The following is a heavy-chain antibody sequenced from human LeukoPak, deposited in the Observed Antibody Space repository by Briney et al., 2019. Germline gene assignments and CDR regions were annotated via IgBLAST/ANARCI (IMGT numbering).Heavy chain of an antibody. Sequence: SETLSLTCTVSGGSISSYYWSWIRQPPGKGLEWIGYIYYSGSANYNPSLKSRVTISVDTSKNQFSLKLSSVTAADTAVYYCARTTYYYDSSTTGEFDYWGQGTLVTVSS. CDR2: IYYSGSA. V-gene: IGHV4-59*08. CDR1: GGSISSYY. D-gene: IGHD3-22*01. J-gene: IGHJ4*02. CDR3: ARTTYYYDSSTTGEFDY.